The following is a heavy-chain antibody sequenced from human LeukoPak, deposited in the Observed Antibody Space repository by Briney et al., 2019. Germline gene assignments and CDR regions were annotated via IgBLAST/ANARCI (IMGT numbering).Heavy chain of an antibody. Sequence: SETLSLTCAVSGYSISSGYYWGWIRQPPGKGLEWIGSIYHSGSTYYNPSLKSRVTISVDTSKNQFSLKLSSVTAADTAVYYCARGSVGDTDFDYWGQGTLVTVSS. CDR3: ARGSVGDTDFDY. J-gene: IGHJ4*02. CDR1: GYSISSGYY. CDR2: IYHSGST. D-gene: IGHD1-26*01. V-gene: IGHV4-38-2*01.